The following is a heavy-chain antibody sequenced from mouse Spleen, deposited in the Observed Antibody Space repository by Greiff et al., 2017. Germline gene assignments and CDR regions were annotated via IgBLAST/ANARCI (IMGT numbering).Heavy chain of an antibody. D-gene: IGHD1-1*01. V-gene: IGHV1S22*01. CDR3: TTGTTVHYAMDY. J-gene: IGHJ4*01. CDR2: IYPGSGST. Sequence: LQQPGSELVRPGASVKLSCKASGYTFTSYWMHWVKQRPGQGLEWIGNIYPGSGSTNYDEKFKSKATLTVDTSSSTAYMQLSSLTSEDSAVYYCTTGTTVHYAMDYWGQGTSVTVSS. CDR1: GYTFTSYW.